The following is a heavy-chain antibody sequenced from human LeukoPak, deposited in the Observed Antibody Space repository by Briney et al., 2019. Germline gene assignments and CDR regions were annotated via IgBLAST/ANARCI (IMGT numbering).Heavy chain of an antibody. D-gene: IGHD3-3*01. Sequence: GGSLRLSCAASGFTFDDYAMHWVRQAPGKGLEWVSGISWNSGSIGYADSVKGRFTISRDNAKNSLYLQMNSLRAEDMALYYCAKDKSRFLEWLSFDYWGQRTLVTVSS. CDR1: GFTFDDYA. V-gene: IGHV3-9*03. J-gene: IGHJ4*02. CDR3: AKDKSRFLEWLSFDY. CDR2: ISWNSGSI.